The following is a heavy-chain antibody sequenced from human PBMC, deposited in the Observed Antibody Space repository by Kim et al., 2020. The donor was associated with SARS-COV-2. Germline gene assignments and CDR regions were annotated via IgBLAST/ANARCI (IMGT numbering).Heavy chain of an antibody. V-gene: IGHV4-59*01. CDR3: ARVGIAAREYYFDY. Sequence: NPSLKSRVTISVDTSKNQFSLKLSSVTAADTAVYYCARVGIAAREYYFDYWGQETLVTVSS. D-gene: IGHD6-6*01. J-gene: IGHJ4*02.